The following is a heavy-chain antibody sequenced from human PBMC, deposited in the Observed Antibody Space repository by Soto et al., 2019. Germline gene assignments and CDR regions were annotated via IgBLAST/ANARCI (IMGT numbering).Heavy chain of an antibody. CDR1: GGSISSGGYY. CDR2: ISYSGST. D-gene: IGHD3-16*01. CDR3: ARLGAQEIDP. J-gene: IGHJ5*02. V-gene: IGHV4-31*03. Sequence: PSETMSLTCTVSGGSISSGGYYWSWIRQHPGTGLEWIGYISYSGSTYYNPSLKSRVTISVDTSKNQFSLKLSSVTAADTAVYYCARLGAQEIDPWGQGTLVTVSS.